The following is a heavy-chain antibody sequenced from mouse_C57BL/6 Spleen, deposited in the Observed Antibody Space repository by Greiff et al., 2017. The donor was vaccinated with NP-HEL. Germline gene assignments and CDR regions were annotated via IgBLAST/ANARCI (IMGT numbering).Heavy chain of an antibody. CDR3: ARGKKYYYGSSPYFDY. D-gene: IGHD1-1*01. Sequence: ESGPGLVKPSQSLSLTCSVTGYSITSGYYWNWIRQFPGNKLEWMGYISYDGSNNYNPSLKNRISITRDTSKNQFFLKLNSVTTEDTATYYCARGKKYYYGSSPYFDYWGQGTTLTVSS. CDR1: GYSITSGYY. J-gene: IGHJ2*01. V-gene: IGHV3-6*01. CDR2: ISYDGSN.